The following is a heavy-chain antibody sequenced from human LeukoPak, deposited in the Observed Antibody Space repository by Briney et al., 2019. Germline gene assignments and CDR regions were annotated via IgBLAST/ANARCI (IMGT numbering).Heavy chain of an antibody. V-gene: IGHV3-30-3*01. CDR1: GFTFSSYA. J-gene: IGHJ4*02. Sequence: PGGSLRLSCAASGFTFSSYAMHWVRQAPGKGLEWVAVISYDGSNKYYADSVKGRFTIFRDIAKNTLYLQMNSLRAEDTGVYYCAKDHYWSIDYWGRGTLVTVSS. D-gene: IGHD3-3*01. CDR3: AKDHYWSIDY. CDR2: ISYDGSNK.